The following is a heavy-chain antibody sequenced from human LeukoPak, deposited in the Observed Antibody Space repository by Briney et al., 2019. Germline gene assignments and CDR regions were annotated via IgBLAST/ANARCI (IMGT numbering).Heavy chain of an antibody. CDR2: IYYSGST. D-gene: IGHD5-24*01. V-gene: IGHV4-31*03. Sequence: PSETLSLTCTVSGGSISSGGYYWSWIRQHPGKGLEWIGYIYYSGSTYYNPSLKSRVTISVDTSKNQFSLKLSSVTAADTTVYYCARGNGRWLQFNWFDPWGQGTLVTVSS. CDR3: ARGNGRWLQFNWFDP. J-gene: IGHJ5*02. CDR1: GGSISSGGYY.